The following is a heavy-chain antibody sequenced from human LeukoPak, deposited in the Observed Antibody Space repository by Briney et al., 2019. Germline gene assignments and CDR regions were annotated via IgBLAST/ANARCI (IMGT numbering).Heavy chain of an antibody. J-gene: IGHJ4*02. D-gene: IGHD5-18*01. CDR3: ARGGSVDTAMVTVGFDY. CDR1: GYTFTSYY. V-gene: IGHV1-46*01. Sequence: ASVKVSCKASGYTFTSYYMHWVRQAPGQGLEWMGIINPSGGSTSYAQKFQGRVTMTRDMSTSTVYMELSSLRSEDTAVYYCARGGSVDTAMVTVGFDYWGQGTLVTVSS. CDR2: INPSGGST.